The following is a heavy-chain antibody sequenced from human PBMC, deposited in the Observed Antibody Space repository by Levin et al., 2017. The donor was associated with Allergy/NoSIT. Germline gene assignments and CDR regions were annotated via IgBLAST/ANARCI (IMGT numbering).Heavy chain of an antibody. CDR3: ATLHIAAAATYNWFDP. CDR2: IYYSGST. J-gene: IGHJ5*02. V-gene: IGHV4-59*08. Sequence: GSLRLSCTVSGGSISSYYWSWIRQPPGKGLEWIGYIYYSGSTNYNPSLKSRVTISVDTSKNQFSLKLSSVTAADTAVYYCATLHIAAAATYNWFDPWGQGTLVTVSS. D-gene: IGHD6-13*01. CDR1: GGSISSYY.